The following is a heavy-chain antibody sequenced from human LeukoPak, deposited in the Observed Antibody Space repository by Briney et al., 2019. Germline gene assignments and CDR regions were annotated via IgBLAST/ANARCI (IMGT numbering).Heavy chain of an antibody. D-gene: IGHD3-16*01. CDR1: GFTFTSYA. Sequence: GGSLRLSCAASGFTFTSYAMSWVRQAPGKGLEWVSAISASGGSTFYADSLKGRFTTSRDNSKNTLLLQMNSLRAEDTAVYYCAKVRGGLHPLDYWGQGTLVTVSS. V-gene: IGHV3-23*01. CDR3: AKVRGGLHPLDY. J-gene: IGHJ4*02. CDR2: ISASGGST.